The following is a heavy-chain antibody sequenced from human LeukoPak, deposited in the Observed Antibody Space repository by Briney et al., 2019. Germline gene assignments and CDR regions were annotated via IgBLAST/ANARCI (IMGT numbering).Heavy chain of an antibody. CDR1: GLSLSTTGVG. Sequence: SGPTLVNPTQTLTVTCTFSGLSLSTTGVGVGWIRQPPGKALDWLALIYWDDEKRYSPSLKSRLTITKDTSKNQVVLTMTNMDPVDTATYYCAHSRATAAVATSFEYWGQGTLVTVSS. CDR3: AHSRATAAVATSFEY. J-gene: IGHJ4*02. V-gene: IGHV2-5*02. CDR2: IYWDDEK. D-gene: IGHD6-13*01.